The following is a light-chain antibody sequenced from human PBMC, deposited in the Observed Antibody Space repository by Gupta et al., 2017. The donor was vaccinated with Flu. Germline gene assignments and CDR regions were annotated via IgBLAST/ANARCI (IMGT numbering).Light chain of an antibody. CDR1: QSVIANR. CDR3: QQDDVSPPWT. J-gene: IGKJ1*01. Sequence: TLSVSPGERATLSCRARQSVIANRLAWYQQKPGQAPRLLILDASHRATGIPDRFSGSGCGTDFTLTISRLEPEDFAVYYCQQDDVSPPWTFGQGTKVE. CDR2: DAS. V-gene: IGKV3-20*01.